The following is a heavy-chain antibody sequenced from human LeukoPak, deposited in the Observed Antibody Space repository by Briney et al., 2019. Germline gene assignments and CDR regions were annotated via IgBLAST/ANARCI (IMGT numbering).Heavy chain of an antibody. Sequence: SETLSLTCTVSGDSISGYYWSWIRQPPGKGPEWIGYIYYSGNTNYNPSLKSRVTISVDTSKNQFSLKLSFVTAADTAVYFCARAAATTRNGFGYWGQGTLVTVSS. V-gene: IGHV4-59*08. D-gene: IGHD1-26*01. CDR1: GDSISGYY. CDR3: ARAAATTRNGFGY. J-gene: IGHJ4*02. CDR2: IYYSGNT.